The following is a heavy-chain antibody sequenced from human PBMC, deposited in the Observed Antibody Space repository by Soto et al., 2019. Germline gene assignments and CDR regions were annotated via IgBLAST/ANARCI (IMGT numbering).Heavy chain of an antibody. V-gene: IGHV4-4*02. CDR3: ARVSGSYYYGMDV. Sequence: QVQLQESGPGRVKPSGTLSLTCAVSGGSISSSNCWSWVRQPPGKGLEWIGEIYHSGSTNFNPSLKSRVTISVDKSKNQFSLKLNSVTAADTAVYYCARVSGSYYYGMDVWGQGTTVTVSS. J-gene: IGHJ6*02. CDR2: IYHSGST. CDR1: GGSISSSNC.